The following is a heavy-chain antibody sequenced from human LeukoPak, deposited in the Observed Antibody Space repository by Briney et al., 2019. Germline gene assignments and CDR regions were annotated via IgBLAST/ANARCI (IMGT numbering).Heavy chain of an antibody. CDR3: ATHPRSYALSY. D-gene: IGHD4-17*01. V-gene: IGHV3-7*01. CDR2: IKQDGSEQ. CDR1: GFTFSSYW. Sequence: GGSLRLSCAASGFTFSSYWMSWVRQAPGKGLEWVASIKQDGSEQYYVDSVKGRFTISRDNAKNSLYLQMNSLRAEDTAMYYCATHPRSYALSYWGQGTLVTVSS. J-gene: IGHJ4*02.